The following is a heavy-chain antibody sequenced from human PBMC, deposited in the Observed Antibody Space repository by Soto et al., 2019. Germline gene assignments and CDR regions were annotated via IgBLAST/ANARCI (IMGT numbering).Heavy chain of an antibody. CDR1: GDSVSSNSAA. D-gene: IGHD2-8*01. J-gene: IGHJ4*02. Sequence: SQTLSLTCAISGDSVSSNSAAWNWIRQSPSRGLEWLGRTYYRSKWYNDYAVSVKSRITINPDTSKNQFSLQLNSVTPEDTAVYYCARDTGYCTNGVCYRGYFDYWGQGTLVTVSS. CDR2: TYYRSKWYN. CDR3: ARDTGYCTNGVCYRGYFDY. V-gene: IGHV6-1*01.